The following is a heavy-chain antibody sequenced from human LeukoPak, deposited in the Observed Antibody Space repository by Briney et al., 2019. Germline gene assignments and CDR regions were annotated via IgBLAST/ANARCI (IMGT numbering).Heavy chain of an antibody. CDR3: AGGDYFGSGSARRHWFDP. CDR1: GYTFSSYG. J-gene: IGHJ5*02. Sequence: PGGTLRLSCAASGYTFSSYGMHWVRQAPGKGLEWVAFIVQDGRETYYVDSVKGRFTISRDNAKNSLYLQMNSLGAEDTAVYYCAGGDYFGSGSARRHWFDPWGQGTLVTVSS. D-gene: IGHD3-10*01. CDR2: IVQDGRET. V-gene: IGHV3-7*03.